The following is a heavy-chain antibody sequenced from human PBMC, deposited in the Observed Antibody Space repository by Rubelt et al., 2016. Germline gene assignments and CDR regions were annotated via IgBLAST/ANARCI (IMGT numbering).Heavy chain of an antibody. J-gene: IGHJ6*02. Sequence: QVQLQQWGAGLLKPSETLSLTCAVYGGSFSGYYWSWIRQPPGKGLEWIGEINHSGSTNYNPSLKSRVTISGDTSKNQFSLKLSSGTAADTAVYYCARGRMGFHYYYYGMDVWGQGTTVTVSS. CDR2: INHSGST. D-gene: IGHD1-26*01. CDR3: ARGRMGFHYYYYGMDV. CDR1: GGSFSGYY. V-gene: IGHV4-34*01.